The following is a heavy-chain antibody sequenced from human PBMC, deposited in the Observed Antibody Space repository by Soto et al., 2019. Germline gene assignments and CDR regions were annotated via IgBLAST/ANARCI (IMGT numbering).Heavy chain of an antibody. CDR3: ARYFDTLDV. J-gene: IGHJ6*02. D-gene: IGHD3-9*01. CDR1: GYTFTFYD. Sequence: VQLVQSGAEVKKPGASVKLSCKASGYTFTFYDINWVRQAPGRGLEWMGWMSPSTGNTGYAQRFQGRVTMTSDTSISTAYMEVTRLRPDDTAVYYCARYFDTLDVWGQGTTVTVSS. CDR2: MSPSTGNT. V-gene: IGHV1-8*01.